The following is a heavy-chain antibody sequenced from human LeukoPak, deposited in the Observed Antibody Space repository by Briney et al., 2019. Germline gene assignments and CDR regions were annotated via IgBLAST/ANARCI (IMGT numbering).Heavy chain of an antibody. CDR3: AREYSGYDYDTFGSAFDI. CDR1: GFTFSSYG. D-gene: IGHD5-12*01. CDR2: IWYDGSNK. Sequence: GRSLRLSCAASGFTFSSYGMHWVRQAPGKGLEWVAVIWYDGSNKYYADSVKGRFTISRDNSKNTLYLQMNSLRAEDTAMYYCAREYSGYDYDTFGSAFDIWGQGTMVTVSS. V-gene: IGHV3-33*08. J-gene: IGHJ3*02.